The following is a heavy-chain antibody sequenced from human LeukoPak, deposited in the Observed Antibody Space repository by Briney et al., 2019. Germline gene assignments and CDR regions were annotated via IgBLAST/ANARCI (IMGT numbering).Heavy chain of an antibody. CDR1: GFTFSSYS. V-gene: IGHV3-48*01. CDR2: ISSSSSTI. D-gene: IGHD3-3*01. J-gene: IGHJ4*02. Sequence: GGSLRLSCAASGFTFSSYSMNWVRQAPGKGLEWVSYISSSSSTIYYADSVKSRFTISRDNAKNSLYLQMNSLRAEDTAVYYCARADYDFWSGYASSYFDYWGQGTLVTVSS. CDR3: ARADYDFWSGYASSYFDY.